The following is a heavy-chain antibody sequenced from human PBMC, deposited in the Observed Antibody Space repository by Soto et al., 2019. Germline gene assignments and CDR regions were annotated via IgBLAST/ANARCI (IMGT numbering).Heavy chain of an antibody. CDR1: GGSISSYY. CDR2: VHYSGNT. V-gene: IGHV4-59*01. Sequence: PSETLSLTCTVSGGSISSYYWSWIRQPPGKGLEWIGYVHYSGNTNYNPSLKSRVTISVDTSKNRFFLRLTSVTAADTAVYYCARTDPSVVNFDYWGQGILVTVPQ. D-gene: IGHD2-21*01. J-gene: IGHJ4*02. CDR3: ARTDPSVVNFDY.